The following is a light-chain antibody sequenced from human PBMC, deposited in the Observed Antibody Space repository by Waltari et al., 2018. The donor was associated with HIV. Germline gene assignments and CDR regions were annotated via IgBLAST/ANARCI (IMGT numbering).Light chain of an antibody. Sequence: QSALTQPASVSGSPGQSIPIPCDLHDTEYVSCYQRHPGKAPNVSIDTVTNRPSGLSNRFSGSKSGNTATLTISGLQPEDEADYFCTSYISGTSPVFGRGTRVTVL. V-gene: IGLV2-14*01. CDR1: LHDTEY. CDR3: TSYISGTSPV. CDR2: TVT. J-gene: IGLJ2*01.